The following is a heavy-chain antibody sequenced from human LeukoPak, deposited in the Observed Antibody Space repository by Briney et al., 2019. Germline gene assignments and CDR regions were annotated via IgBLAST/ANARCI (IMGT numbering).Heavy chain of an antibody. D-gene: IGHD3-22*01. CDR1: GFTFSSYS. V-gene: IGHV3-21*01. J-gene: IGHJ4*02. CDR2: ISSSSSYI. Sequence: GGSLRLSCAASGFTFSSYSMNWVRQAPGKGLEWVSSISSSSSYIYYADSVKGRFTISRDNAKNSLYLQMNSLRAEDTAVYYCARGIGYYDSSAYYYFDSWGQGTLVTVSS. CDR3: ARGIGYYDSSAYYYFDS.